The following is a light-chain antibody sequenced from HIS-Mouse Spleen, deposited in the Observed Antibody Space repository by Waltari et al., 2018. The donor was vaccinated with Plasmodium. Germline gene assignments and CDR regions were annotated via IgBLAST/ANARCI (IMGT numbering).Light chain of an antibody. CDR2: WAS. V-gene: IGKV4-1*01. CDR1: QSVLYSSNNKNY. J-gene: IGKJ2*01. Sequence: DIVMTQSPDSLAVSLGERATINCKSSQSVLYSSNNKNYLAWYQQKPGQPTKLLIYWASTCESGVPDRCRCSGSGTDLTLTISSLQAEEVAVYYCQQYYSTPPYTFGQGTKLEIK. CDR3: QQYYSTPPYT.